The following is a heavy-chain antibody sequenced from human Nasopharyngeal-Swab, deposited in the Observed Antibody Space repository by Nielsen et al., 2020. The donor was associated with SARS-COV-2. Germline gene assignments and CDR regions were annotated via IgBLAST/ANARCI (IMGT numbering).Heavy chain of an antibody. Sequence: GGSLRLSCAASGFTFSDYYMSWIRQAPGKGLERVSYISSSGSTIYYADSVKGRFTISRDNAKNSLYLQMNSLRAEDTAVYYCASSYHDSSGYYPDYWGQGTLVTVSS. CDR1: GFTFSDYY. J-gene: IGHJ4*02. V-gene: IGHV3-11*01. CDR2: ISSSGSTI. D-gene: IGHD3-22*01. CDR3: ASSYHDSSGYYPDY.